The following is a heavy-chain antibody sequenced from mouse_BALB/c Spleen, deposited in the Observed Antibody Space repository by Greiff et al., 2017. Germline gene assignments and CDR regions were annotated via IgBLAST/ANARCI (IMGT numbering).Heavy chain of an antibody. D-gene: IGHD1-1*01. J-gene: IGHJ2*01. CDR2: ISSGGST. CDR3: ARGGYYGSSLFDD. CDR1: GFTFSSYA. Sequence: EVHLVESGGGLVKPGGSLKLSCAASGFTFSSYAMSWVRQTPEKRLEWVASISSGGSTYYPDSVKGRFTISRDNARNILYLQMSSLRSEDTAMYYCARGGYYGSSLFDDWGQGTTLTVSS. V-gene: IGHV5-6-5*01.